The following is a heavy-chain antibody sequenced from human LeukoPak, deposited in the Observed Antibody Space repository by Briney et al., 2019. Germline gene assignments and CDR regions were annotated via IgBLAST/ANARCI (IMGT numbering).Heavy chain of an antibody. CDR1: GGPFTSYA. Sequence: SVKVSCKASGGPFTSYAINWVRQAPGQGLEWVGGIIPIFGTANYAQKFQGRVTITTDESTSTAYMELSSLRSDDTAVYYCAMNGIVGAAGAFDIWGQGTMVTVSS. CDR3: AMNGIVGAAGAFDI. D-gene: IGHD1-26*01. J-gene: IGHJ3*02. V-gene: IGHV1-69*05. CDR2: IIPIFGTA.